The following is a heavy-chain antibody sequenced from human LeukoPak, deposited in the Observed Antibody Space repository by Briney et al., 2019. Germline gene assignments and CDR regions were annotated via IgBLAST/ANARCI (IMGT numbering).Heavy chain of an antibody. D-gene: IGHD3-10*01. V-gene: IGHV1-69*04. CDR1: GGTFSSYA. CDR3: ARAYYGSGTSGPSYGMDV. CDR2: IIPILGIA. Sequence: ASVKVSCKASGGTFSSYAISWVRQAPGQGLEWMGRIIPILGIANYAQKFQGRVTITADKSTSTAYMELSSLRSEDTAVYYCARAYYGSGTSGPSYGMDVWGQGTTVTVSS. J-gene: IGHJ6*02.